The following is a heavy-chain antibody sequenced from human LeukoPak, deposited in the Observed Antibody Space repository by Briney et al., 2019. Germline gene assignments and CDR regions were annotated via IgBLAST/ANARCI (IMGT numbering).Heavy chain of an antibody. CDR1: GYTFTGYY. CDR3: ARDRPRGYDILTGYYDC. Sequence: ASVKVSCKASGYTFTGYYMHWVRQAPGQGLEWMGWINPNSGGTNYAQKFQGRVTMTRDTSISTAYMELSRLRSDDTAVYYCARDRPRGYDILTGYYDCWGQGTLVTVSS. V-gene: IGHV1-2*02. CDR2: INPNSGGT. D-gene: IGHD3-9*01. J-gene: IGHJ4*02.